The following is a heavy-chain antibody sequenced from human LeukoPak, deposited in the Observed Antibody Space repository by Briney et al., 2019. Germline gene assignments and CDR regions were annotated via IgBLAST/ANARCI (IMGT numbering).Heavy chain of an antibody. D-gene: IGHD3-3*01. CDR3: TRLEDY. CDR2: IRSKANSYAT. V-gene: IGHV3-73*01. CDR1: GFTFSSYA. Sequence: GGSLRLSCAASGFTFSSYAMSWVRQASGKGLEWVGRIRSKANSYATAYAASVKGRFTISRDDSKNTAYLQMNSLKTEDTAVYYCTRLEDYWGQGTLVTVSS. J-gene: IGHJ4*02.